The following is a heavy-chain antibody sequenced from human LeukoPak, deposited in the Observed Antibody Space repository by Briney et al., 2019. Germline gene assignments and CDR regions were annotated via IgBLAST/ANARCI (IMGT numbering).Heavy chain of an antibody. CDR3: ALNPDYYGSGSFDY. J-gene: IGHJ4*02. CDR1: GFTFSSNW. Sequence: GGSLRLSCAVSGFTFSSNWMNWVRQAQGQGLEWVADIKEDGSEKYYVDSVKGRFTISRDNVKNSLYLQMNSLRAEDTAVYYCALNPDYYGSGSFDYWGQGTLVTVSS. CDR2: IKEDGSEK. D-gene: IGHD3-10*01. V-gene: IGHV3-7*01.